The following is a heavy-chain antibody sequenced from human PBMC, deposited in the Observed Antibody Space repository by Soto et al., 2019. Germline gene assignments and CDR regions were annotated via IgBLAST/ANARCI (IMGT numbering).Heavy chain of an antibody. Sequence: GGSLRLSCAASGFTFSNSPIHWVRQAPGKGLEWVAVMSYDGGRQYYADSVKGRFTISRDNSKDTLYLQMNSLRVEDTAVYYCAREEYSAHYFDHWGQGTLVTVSS. CDR1: GFTFSNSP. D-gene: IGHD4-4*01. CDR2: MSYDGGRQ. J-gene: IGHJ4*02. CDR3: AREEYSAHYFDH. V-gene: IGHV3-30-3*01.